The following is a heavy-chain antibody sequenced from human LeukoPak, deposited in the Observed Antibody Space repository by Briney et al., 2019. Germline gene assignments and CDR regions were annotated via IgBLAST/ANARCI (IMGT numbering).Heavy chain of an antibody. D-gene: IGHD1-26*01. CDR3: PALIGGQIGETFGDS. Sequence: PGGSLRLSCAASGFTFSNAWMGWVRQAPGKGLEWVGRIKTKTDGGATEYAAPVKGRFTLSRDDSRNTLYLQMDSLETEDTAVYYFPALIGGQIGETFGDSGGQGTLVIVPS. CDR2: IKTKTDGGAT. CDR1: GFTFSNAW. V-gene: IGHV3-15*01. J-gene: IGHJ4*02.